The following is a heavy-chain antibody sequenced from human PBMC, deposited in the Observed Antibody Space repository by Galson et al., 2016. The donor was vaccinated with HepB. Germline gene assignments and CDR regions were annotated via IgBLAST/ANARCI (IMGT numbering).Heavy chain of an antibody. J-gene: IGHJ4*02. CDR1: GFTFGNYW. CDR3: VRGMSYTLY. D-gene: IGHD2-2*02. CDR2: IREDGSEK. Sequence: SLILSCAASGFTFGNYWMTWVRQTPGKGLEWVGNIREDGSEKNYADSVKGRFTISRDNARNSLYLQLSSLRVDDSALYYCVRGMSYTLYWGQGTLVTVSS. V-gene: IGHV3-7*03.